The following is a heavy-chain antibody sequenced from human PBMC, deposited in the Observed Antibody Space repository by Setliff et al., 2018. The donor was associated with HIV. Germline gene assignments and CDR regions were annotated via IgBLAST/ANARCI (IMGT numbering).Heavy chain of an antibody. Sequence: SETLSLTCAVYGGSFSGYYWNWIRQPPGKGLEWIGETNHSGSTNYNPSLKSRVTMSADTAKNQYDLKLSSVTAADTAVYYCARGYCSGGDCYYFYYMDVWGKGTTVTVSS. CDR1: GGSFSGYY. D-gene: IGHD2-15*01. J-gene: IGHJ6*03. CDR2: TNHSGST. CDR3: ARGYCSGGDCYYFYYMDV. V-gene: IGHV4-34*01.